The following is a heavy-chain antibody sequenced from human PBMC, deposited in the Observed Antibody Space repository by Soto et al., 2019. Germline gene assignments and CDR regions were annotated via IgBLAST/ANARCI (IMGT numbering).Heavy chain of an antibody. CDR2: ISHSGGT. J-gene: IGHJ6*02. Sequence: QVQLQQWGAGLLKPSETLSLSCAVYGGSFSGNYWNWIRQPPGKGLEWIGEISHSGGTNYNPSLKNRVTISEDTSKKQISLKLSSVTAADTAVYYCARGSPKGFYVSGPYYGKYVMDVWGQGTMVTVSS. V-gene: IGHV4-34*01. CDR3: ARGSPKGFYVSGPYYGKYVMDV. CDR1: GGSFSGNY. D-gene: IGHD3-10*01.